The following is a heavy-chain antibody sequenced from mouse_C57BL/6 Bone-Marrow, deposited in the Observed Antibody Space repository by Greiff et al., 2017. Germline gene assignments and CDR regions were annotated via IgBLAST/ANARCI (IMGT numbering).Heavy chain of an antibody. D-gene: IGHD2-5*01. V-gene: IGHV1-55*01. J-gene: IGHJ4*01. CDR1: GYTFTSYW. CDR2: IYPGSGST. Sequence: QVQPQQPGAELVKPGASVKMSCKASGYTFTSYWITWVKQRPGQGLEWIGDIYPGSGSTNYNEKFKSKATLTVDTSSSTAYMQLSSLTSEDSAVYYCAREYSNYDAYAMDYWGQGTSVTVSS. CDR3: AREYSNYDAYAMDY.